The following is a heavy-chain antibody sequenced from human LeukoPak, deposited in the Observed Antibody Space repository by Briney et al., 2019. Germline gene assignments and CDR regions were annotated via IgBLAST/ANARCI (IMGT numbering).Heavy chain of an antibody. V-gene: IGHV1-69*13. CDR3: ARVPGNLGYCSGGSCYEYYYYYMDV. Sequence: ASVKVSCKASGGTFSSYAISWVRQAPGQGLEWMGGIIPIFGTANYAQKFQGRVTITADESTSTAYMELSSLRSEDTAVYYCARVPGNLGYCSGGSCYEYYYYYMDVWGKGTTVTISS. J-gene: IGHJ6*03. CDR2: IIPIFGTA. D-gene: IGHD2-15*01. CDR1: GGTFSSYA.